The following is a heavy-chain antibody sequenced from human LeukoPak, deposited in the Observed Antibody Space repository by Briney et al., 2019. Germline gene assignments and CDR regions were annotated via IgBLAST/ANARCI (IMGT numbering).Heavy chain of an antibody. V-gene: IGHV3-74*01. Sequence: GGSLRLSCVASGFTFSSYWMHWVRQAPGKGLVWVSRIKSDGSGITYADSVKGRFSISRDNAKNTLYLQMNSLRAEDTAVYYCARDRGTAIDYWGQGTLVTVSS. D-gene: IGHD2-8*02. J-gene: IGHJ4*02. CDR2: IKSDGSGI. CDR1: GFTFSSYW. CDR3: ARDRGTAIDY.